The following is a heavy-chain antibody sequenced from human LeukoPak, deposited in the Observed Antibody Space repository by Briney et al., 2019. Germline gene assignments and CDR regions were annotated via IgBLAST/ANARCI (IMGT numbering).Heavy chain of an antibody. CDR3: ARVSALNDYSDYLPPIRDY. V-gene: IGHV4-34*01. CDR2: INHSGST. D-gene: IGHD4-11*01. CDR1: GGSFSGYY. Sequence: SETLSLTCAVSGGSFSGYYWSWIRQPPGQGLEWIGEINHSGSTNYNPSLKSRVTISVDTSKNQFSLKLSSVTAADTAVYYCARVSALNDYSDYLPPIRDYWGQGTLVPVPS. J-gene: IGHJ4*02.